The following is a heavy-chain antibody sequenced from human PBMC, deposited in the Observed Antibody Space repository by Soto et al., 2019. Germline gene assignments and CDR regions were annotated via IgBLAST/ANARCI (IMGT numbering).Heavy chain of an antibody. CDR1: GYTFTGYY. Sequence: ASVKVSCKASGYTFTGYYMHWVRQAPGQGLEWMGWINPNSGGTNYAQKFQGWVTMTRDTSISTAYMELSRLRSDDTAVYYCARGPPDTPSLRYIDWLTSENWFDPWSQGTLVTVSS. CDR2: INPNSGGT. D-gene: IGHD3-9*01. J-gene: IGHJ5*02. V-gene: IGHV1-2*04. CDR3: ARGPPDTPSLRYIDWLTSENWFDP.